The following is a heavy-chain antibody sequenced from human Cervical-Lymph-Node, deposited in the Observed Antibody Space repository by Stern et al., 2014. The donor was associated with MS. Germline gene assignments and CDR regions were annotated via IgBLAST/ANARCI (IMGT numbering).Heavy chain of an antibody. CDR1: GFTFSDHD. CDR2: IGTLSDT. D-gene: IGHD1-1*01. Sequence: EMQLVESGGGLVQPGGSLRLSCAVSGFTFSDHDMHWVRQAAGRGLEWVAAIGTLSDTYYPDSVKGRFTVSRDNAKNSLFRQMNSLRAGDTAVYYCARGLMAVCDMTNCPFDYWGQGTQVTVSS. CDR3: ARGLMAVCDMTNCPFDY. J-gene: IGHJ4*02. V-gene: IGHV3-13*01.